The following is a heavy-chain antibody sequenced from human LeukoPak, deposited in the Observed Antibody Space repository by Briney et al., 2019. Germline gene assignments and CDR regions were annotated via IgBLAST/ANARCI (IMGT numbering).Heavy chain of an antibody. J-gene: IGHJ3*02. V-gene: IGHV1-69*04. CDR1: GGTFSSYA. Sequence: ASVKVSCKASGGTFSSYAISWVRQAPGQGLEWMGRIIPILGIANYAQKFQGRVTITADKSTSTAYMELSSLRSEDTAVYYCAREFAPMVGNAFNIWGQGTVVTVSS. D-gene: IGHD3-10*01. CDR3: AREFAPMVGNAFNI. CDR2: IIPILGIA.